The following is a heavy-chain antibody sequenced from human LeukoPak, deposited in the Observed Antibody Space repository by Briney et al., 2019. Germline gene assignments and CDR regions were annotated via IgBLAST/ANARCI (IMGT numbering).Heavy chain of an antibody. D-gene: IGHD3-9*01. J-gene: IGHJ4*02. CDR2: INWNGGST. CDR1: GFSFDDYD. Sequence: PGGSLRLSCAASGFSFDDYDMSWVRQAPGKGLEWVSTINWNGGSTGYADSVKGRFTISRDNAKNSLYLQMNSLRAEDTALYYCARDYDILTGYYTDGVLGYWGQGTLVTVSS. CDR3: ARDYDILTGYYTDGVLGY. V-gene: IGHV3-20*04.